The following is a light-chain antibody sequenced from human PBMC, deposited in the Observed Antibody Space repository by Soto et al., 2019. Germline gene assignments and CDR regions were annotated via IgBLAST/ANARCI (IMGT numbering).Light chain of an antibody. CDR3: CSYSGSTTVV. Sequence: QSVLTQPASVSGSPGQSITLSCTGTSSDVGSYNLVSWYQQHPGKAPKLMIYEGTKRPSGLSNRSSGSKSGNTASLTNSGLQAEDEADYYCCSYSGSTTVVFGGGTKLTVL. V-gene: IGLV2-23*03. J-gene: IGLJ2*01. CDR2: EGT. CDR1: SSDVGSYNL.